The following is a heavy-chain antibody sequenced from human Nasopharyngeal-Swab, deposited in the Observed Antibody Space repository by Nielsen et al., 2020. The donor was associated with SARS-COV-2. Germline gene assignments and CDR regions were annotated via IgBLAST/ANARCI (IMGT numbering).Heavy chain of an antibody. CDR2: ISESDGTS. CDR3: ARASRAWY. V-gene: IGHV3-48*03. Sequence: LSLTCAASGFTFSNYEMNWVRQAPGKGLEWVPYISESDGTSYYADSVRGRFTISRDNAKNSLYLQMNSLRAEDTAVYYCARASRAWYWGQGALVTVSS. CDR1: GFTFSNYE. J-gene: IGHJ4*02.